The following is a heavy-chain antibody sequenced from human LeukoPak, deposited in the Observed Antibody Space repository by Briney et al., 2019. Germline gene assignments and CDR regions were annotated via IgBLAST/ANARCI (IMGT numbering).Heavy chain of an antibody. CDR1: GGSISSGSYY. J-gene: IGHJ4*02. Sequence: SETLSLTCTVSGGSISSGSYYWSWIRQPAGKGLEWIGRIYTSGSTNYNPSLKSRVTISVDTSKNQFSLKLSSVTAADTAVYYCARDRGEGANYFDYWGQGTLVTVSS. CDR2: IYTSGST. V-gene: IGHV4-61*02. CDR3: ARDRGEGANYFDY. D-gene: IGHD3-10*01.